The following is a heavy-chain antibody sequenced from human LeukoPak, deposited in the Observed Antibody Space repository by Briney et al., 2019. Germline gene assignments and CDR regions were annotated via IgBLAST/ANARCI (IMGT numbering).Heavy chain of an antibody. Sequence: SETLSLTCAVSGYSISSGYYWGWIRQPPGKGLEWIGSIYHSGSIYYNPSLKSRVTISVDTSKNQFSLKLSSVTAADTAVYYCARDDILGYCSGGSCSTFDYWGQGTLVTVSS. CDR2: IYHSGSI. D-gene: IGHD2-15*01. J-gene: IGHJ4*02. V-gene: IGHV4-38-2*02. CDR3: ARDDILGYCSGGSCSTFDY. CDR1: GYSISSGYY.